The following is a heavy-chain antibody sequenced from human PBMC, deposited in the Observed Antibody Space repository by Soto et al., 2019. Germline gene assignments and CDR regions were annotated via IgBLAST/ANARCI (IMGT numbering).Heavy chain of an antibody. CDR2: IKQDGSEK. CDR1: GFRFRDYW. D-gene: IGHD3-16*01. CDR3: ARGTTMGGY. J-gene: IGHJ4*02. V-gene: IGHV3-7*01. Sequence: EVQLVESGGGLVQPGGSLRLSCAASGFRFRDYWMYWVRQPPGKGLEWVANIKQDGSEKYYVDSVKGRFTISRDNARNSLFLQMDSLRAEDTAVYFCARGTTMGGYWGQGTRVTVSS.